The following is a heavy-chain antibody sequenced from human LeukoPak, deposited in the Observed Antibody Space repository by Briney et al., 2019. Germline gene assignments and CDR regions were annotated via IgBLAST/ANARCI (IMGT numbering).Heavy chain of an antibody. J-gene: IGHJ4*02. CDR1: GFTFSSYW. V-gene: IGHV3-7*01. CDR3: ARDFIIAARHDY. D-gene: IGHD6-6*01. CDR2: IKQDGSEK. Sequence: GGSLRLSCAASGFTFSSYWMSWVRQAPGKGLGWVANIKQDGSEKYYVDSVKGRFTISRDNAKNSLYLQMNSLRAEDTAVYYCARDFIIAARHDYWGQGTLVTVPS.